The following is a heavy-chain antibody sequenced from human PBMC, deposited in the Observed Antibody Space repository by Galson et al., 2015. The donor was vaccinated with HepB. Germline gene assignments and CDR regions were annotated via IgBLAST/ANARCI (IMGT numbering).Heavy chain of an antibody. CDR1: GFTFSSYS. V-gene: IGHV3-21*01. CDR3: ARADYDILTGYYLPFDY. J-gene: IGHJ4*02. Sequence: SLRLSCAASGFTFSSYSMNWVRQAPGKGLEWVSSISSSSSYIYYADSVKGRFTISRDNAKNSLYLQMNSLRAEDTAVYYCARADYDILTGYYLPFDYWGQGTLVTVSS. CDR2: ISSSSSYI. D-gene: IGHD3-9*01.